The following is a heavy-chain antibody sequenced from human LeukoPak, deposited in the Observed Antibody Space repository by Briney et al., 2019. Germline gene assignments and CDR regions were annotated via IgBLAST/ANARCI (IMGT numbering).Heavy chain of an antibody. CDR1: GYTFTGYY. CDR2: INPNSGDT. Sequence: ASVKVSCKASGYTFTGYYMYWVRQAPGQGLEWMGWINPNSGDTNYAQKFQGRVTMTRDTSIFTAYMELSSLRSDDTAVYYCARGSYCDYWGQGTLVTVSS. V-gene: IGHV1-2*02. CDR3: ARGSYCDY. J-gene: IGHJ4*02.